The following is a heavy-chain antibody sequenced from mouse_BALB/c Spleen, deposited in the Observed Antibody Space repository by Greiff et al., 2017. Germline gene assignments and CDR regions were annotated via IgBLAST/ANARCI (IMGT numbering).Heavy chain of an antibody. CDR3: ASYYDYEAMDY. CDR1: GFNIKDTY. J-gene: IGHJ4*01. D-gene: IGHD2-1*01. V-gene: IGHV14-3*02. Sequence: EVQLQQSGAELVKPGASVKLSCTASGFNIKDTYMHWVKQRPEQGLEWIGRIDPANGNTKYDPKFQGKATITADTSSNTAYLQLSSLTSEDTAVYYCASYYDYEAMDYWGQGTSVTVSS. CDR2: IDPANGNT.